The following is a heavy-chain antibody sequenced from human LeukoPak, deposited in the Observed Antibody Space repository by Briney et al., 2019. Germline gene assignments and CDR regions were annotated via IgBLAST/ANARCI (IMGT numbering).Heavy chain of an antibody. V-gene: IGHV4-34*01. CDR1: GGSFSGYY. Sequence: SETLSLTCAVYGGSFSGYYWSWIRQPPGKGLEWIGEINHSGSTNYNPSLKSRVTISVDTSKNQFSLKLSSVTAADTAVYYCVRGVHDYGAWGQGTLVTVSS. D-gene: IGHD4-17*01. J-gene: IGHJ5*02. CDR2: INHSGST. CDR3: VRGVHDYGA.